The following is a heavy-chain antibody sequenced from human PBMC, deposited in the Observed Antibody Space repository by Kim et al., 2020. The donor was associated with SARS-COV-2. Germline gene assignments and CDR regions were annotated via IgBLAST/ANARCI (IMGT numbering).Heavy chain of an antibody. CDR1: GGSISSSSYY. CDR3: TRDFPYGSGRVN. D-gene: IGHD3-10*01. V-gene: IGHV4-39*07. CDR2: IYYSGST. J-gene: IGHJ4*02. Sequence: SETLSLTCTVSGGSISSSSYYWGWIRQPPGKGLEWIGSIYYSGSTHYNPSLKSRVTISVDTSKNQFSLKLSSVTAADTAVYYCTRDFPYGSGRVNWGQGTLVTVSS.